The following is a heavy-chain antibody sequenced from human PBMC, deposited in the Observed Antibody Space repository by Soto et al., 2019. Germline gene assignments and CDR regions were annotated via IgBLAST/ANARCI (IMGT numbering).Heavy chain of an antibody. V-gene: IGHV4-34*01. D-gene: IGHD1-26*01. CDR3: ERATQGGPYSY. CDR1: GGSFSGYY. J-gene: IGHJ4*02. Sequence: SETLSLTCAVYGGSFSGYYWSWIRQPPGKGLEWIGEINHSGSTNYNPSLKSRVTISVDTSKNQFSLKLSSVTAADTAVYYCERATQGGPYSYWGQGTLVTVSS. CDR2: INHSGST.